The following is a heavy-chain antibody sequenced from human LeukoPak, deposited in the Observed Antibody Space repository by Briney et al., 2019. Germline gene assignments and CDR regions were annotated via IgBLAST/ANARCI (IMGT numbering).Heavy chain of an antibody. D-gene: IGHD6-19*01. CDR2: IIPIFGTA. CDR1: GGTFSSYA. Sequence: GASVKVSCKASGGTFSSYAISWVRQAPGQGLEWMGGIIPIFGTANYAQKFQGRVTITADESTSTACMELSSLRSEDTAVYYCARAMYSSGWYGGEGGAFDIWGQGTMVTVSS. V-gene: IGHV1-69*13. J-gene: IGHJ3*02. CDR3: ARAMYSSGWYGGEGGAFDI.